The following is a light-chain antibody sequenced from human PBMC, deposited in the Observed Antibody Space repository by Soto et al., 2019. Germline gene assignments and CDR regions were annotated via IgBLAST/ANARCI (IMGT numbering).Light chain of an antibody. Sequence: DIQMTQSPSSLSASVGERVTITCRASQNIKSFLNWYQQKPGKAPKLLIYATSSVQSGVPARFSGGRSDTDFSLSISSLQPEDFATYYCQQTYVAPVTFGGGTKVEI. V-gene: IGKV1-39*01. CDR3: QQTYVAPVT. CDR2: ATS. CDR1: QNIKSF. J-gene: IGKJ4*01.